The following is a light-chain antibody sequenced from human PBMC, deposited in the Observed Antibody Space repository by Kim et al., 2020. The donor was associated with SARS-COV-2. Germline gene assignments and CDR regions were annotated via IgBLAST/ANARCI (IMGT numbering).Light chain of an antibody. CDR2: GAN. V-gene: IGKV1-12*02. CDR1: QDVSNW. Sequence: SASLGDRGNITCRASQDVSNWLAWYQQKPGKAPKLLIYGANVLQSGVTSTFTGSGSGTDFTLTIDSLRPEDFATYYCQQDNSFPYTFGQGTKVEI. CDR3: QQDNSFPYT. J-gene: IGKJ2*01.